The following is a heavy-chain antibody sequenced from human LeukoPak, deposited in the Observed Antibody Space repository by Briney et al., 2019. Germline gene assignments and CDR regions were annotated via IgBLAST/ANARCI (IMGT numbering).Heavy chain of an antibody. D-gene: IGHD2-2*01. CDR2: INVGNGYT. CDR1: GYTFTSYA. Sequence: ASVKVSCKASGYTFTSYAIHWVRQAPGQRPEWMGWINVGNGYTKNSQKFRGRVTITRDASASTVYMELSSLRSEDTAVYYCARGAGSVVEAITWFDPWGQGALVTVSS. J-gene: IGHJ5*02. CDR3: ARGAGSVVEAITWFDP. V-gene: IGHV1-3*01.